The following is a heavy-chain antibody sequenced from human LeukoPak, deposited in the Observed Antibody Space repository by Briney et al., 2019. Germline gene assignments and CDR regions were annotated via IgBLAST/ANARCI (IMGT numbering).Heavy chain of an antibody. V-gene: IGHV4-59*01. Sequence: SETLSLTCTVSGGSINNYYWSWIRQPPGKGLEWIGYIYYRGSTNYNPFLKSRVTFSVDTSKNQFSLKLNSVTAADTAVYYCARGGDYGDLRYFDYWGQGTLVTVSS. D-gene: IGHD4-17*01. CDR3: ARGGDYGDLRYFDY. J-gene: IGHJ4*02. CDR2: IYYRGST. CDR1: GGSINNYY.